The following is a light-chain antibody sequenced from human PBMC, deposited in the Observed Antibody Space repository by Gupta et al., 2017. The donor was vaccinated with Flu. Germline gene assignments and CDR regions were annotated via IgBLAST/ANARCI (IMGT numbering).Light chain of an antibody. V-gene: IGKV4-1*01. Sequence: DIVMAQSPDSLAVSLGERATINCKSSQSLLYSSNNKTYLAWYQQKPGQPPKLLIYWASTRESGVSDRFRGSGSGTDFTLTISSLKAEDVAVDSCHQYYRTQPWTFGQGTKVEIK. CDR3: HQYYRTQPWT. CDR2: WAS. J-gene: IGKJ1*01. CDR1: QSLLYSSNNKTY.